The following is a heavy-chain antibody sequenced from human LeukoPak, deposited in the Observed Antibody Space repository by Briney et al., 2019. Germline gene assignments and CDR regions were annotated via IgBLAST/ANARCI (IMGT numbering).Heavy chain of an antibody. D-gene: IGHD3-22*01. CDR3: ARAPSEIGGYYPEYFRH. CDR2: IKSDGST. Sequence: GGSLRLSCAASGFTFSSYWMHWVRQAPGKGLVWVSRIKSDGSTNYADSVKGRFTISRDNAKNTVSLQMNSLRTEDTGAYYCARAPSEIGGYYPEYFRHWGQGTLVTVSS. J-gene: IGHJ1*01. V-gene: IGHV3-74*01. CDR1: GFTFSSYW.